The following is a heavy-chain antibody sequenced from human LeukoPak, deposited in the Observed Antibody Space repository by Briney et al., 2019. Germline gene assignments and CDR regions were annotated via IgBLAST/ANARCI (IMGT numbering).Heavy chain of an antibody. Sequence: GESLQISCQGSGYSFTSYWIRWARPMPGKGLEWMGRIDPSDSYTNYSPSFQGHVTISADKSISTAYLQWSSLKASDTAMYYFASSPFMEVRGEDYYFVYWGQGTLVTVSS. J-gene: IGHJ4*02. CDR2: IDPSDSYT. CDR1: GYSFTSYW. V-gene: IGHV5-10-1*01. D-gene: IGHD3-10*01. CDR3: ASSPFMEVRGEDYYFVY.